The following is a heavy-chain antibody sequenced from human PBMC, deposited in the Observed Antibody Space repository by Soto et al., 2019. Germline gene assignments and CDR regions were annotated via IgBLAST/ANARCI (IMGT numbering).Heavy chain of an antibody. Sequence: QLQLQESGPGLVKPSETLSLTCTVSGGSISSSSYYWGWIRQPPGKGLEWIGSFYYSGSTYNNPSLTVSAAPPEGTSRSNFVLKLRSVTAAAPAVYYWARHVEVRVVMGSSWYFDLWGRGPLVTVSS. J-gene: IGHJ2*01. V-gene: IGHV4-39*01. D-gene: IGHD3-10*01. CDR3: ARHVEVRVVMGSSWYFDL. CDR2: FYYSGST. CDR1: GGSISSSSYY.